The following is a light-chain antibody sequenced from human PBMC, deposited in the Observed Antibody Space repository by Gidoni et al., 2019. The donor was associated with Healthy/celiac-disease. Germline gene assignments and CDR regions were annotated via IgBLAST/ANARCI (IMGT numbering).Light chain of an antibody. CDR3: QQYYSTLT. CDR1: QSVLYSSNNKNY. J-gene: IGKJ4*01. Sequence: DIVMTQSPDSLAVSLGERATIKCKSSQSVLYSSNNKNYLAWYQQKPGQPPKLLIYWASTRESGVPDRFSGSGSGTDFTLTISSLQAEDVAVYYCQQYYSTLTFXGXTKVEIK. CDR2: WAS. V-gene: IGKV4-1*01.